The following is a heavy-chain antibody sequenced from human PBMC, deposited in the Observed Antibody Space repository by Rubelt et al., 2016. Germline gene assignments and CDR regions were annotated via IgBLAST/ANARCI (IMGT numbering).Heavy chain of an antibody. J-gene: IGHJ4*02. CDR2: INHSGST. D-gene: IGHD6-13*01. Sequence: QVQLQQWGAGLLKPSETLSLTCAVYGGSFSGYYWSWIRQPPGKGLEWIGEINHSGSTNYNPSPKRWVTIYVDTSKHQLSRKLSYVTGADTAVYYCAIHGSGAAAGYWGQGTLVTVSS. CDR3: AIHGSGAAAGY. CDR1: GGSFSGYY. V-gene: IGHV4-34*01.